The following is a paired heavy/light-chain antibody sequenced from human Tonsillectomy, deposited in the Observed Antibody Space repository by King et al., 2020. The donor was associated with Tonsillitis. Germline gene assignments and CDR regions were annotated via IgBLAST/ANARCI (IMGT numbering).Light chain of an antibody. CDR2: KTS. CDR1: QSIGYW. Sequence: DIQMTQSPSTLSACVGDSVTITCRASQSIGYWLAWYQQRPGKAPKLLIYKTSNLEGDVPSRFSGSGSGTEFTLTISSLQPDDFATYYCQKYNAYPGTFGQGTKVEV. CDR3: QKYNAYPGT. V-gene: IGKV1-5*03. J-gene: IGKJ1*01.
Heavy chain of an antibody. CDR3: ARAQLRYVDWLSWDHDAFDV. D-gene: IGHD3-9*01. CDR1: GFSFSSYS. J-gene: IGHJ3*01. CDR2: ISSSGTSM. V-gene: IGHV3-21*01. Sequence: EVYLVESGGGLVKPGGSLRLSCAASGFSFSSYSLNWVRQAPGKGLEWVSSISSSGTSMYYADSVQGRFTISRDNANNSLYLQMNSLRAEDTAVYYCARAQLRYVDWLSWDHDAFDVWGQGTLVTVSS.